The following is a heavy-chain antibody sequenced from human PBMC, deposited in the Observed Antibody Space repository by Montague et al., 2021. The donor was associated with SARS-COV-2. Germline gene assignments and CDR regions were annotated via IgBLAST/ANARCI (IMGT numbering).Heavy chain of an antibody. V-gene: IGHV4-59*01. CDR1: GDSMKSYY. Sequence: SETLSLTCSVSGDSMKSYYWTWVRQSPGKGLQWIGYTYYSGSTSYDPSLQSRLTMAVDTSKNQFTLRLMSVTAADSAVYYCVRVEGMIGGITHFDYWGQGLPVTVSP. J-gene: IGHJ4*02. D-gene: IGHD2-21*01. CDR3: VRVEGMIGGITHFDY. CDR2: TYYSGST.